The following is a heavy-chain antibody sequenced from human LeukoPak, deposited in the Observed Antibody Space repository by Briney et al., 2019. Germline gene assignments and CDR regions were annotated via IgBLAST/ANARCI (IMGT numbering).Heavy chain of an antibody. J-gene: IGHJ6*03. CDR2: ISGGGGTT. V-gene: IGHV3-23*01. CDR1: DFTFSTYA. CDR3: AKPDFYYYYYMDV. Sequence: GGSLRLSCAASDFTFSTYAMSWVRQAPGRGLEWVSTISGGGGTTYYADSVKGRFTISRDNSKNTLYLQMNSLRAEDTAIYYCAKPDFYYYYYMDVWGKGTTVTISS.